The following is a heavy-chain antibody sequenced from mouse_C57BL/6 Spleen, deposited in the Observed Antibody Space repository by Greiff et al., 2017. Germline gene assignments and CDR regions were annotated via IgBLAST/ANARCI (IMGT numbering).Heavy chain of an antibody. J-gene: IGHJ4*01. D-gene: IGHD1-1*01. Sequence: EVKLVESGEGLVKPGGSLKLSCAASGFTFSSYAMSWVRQTPEKRLEWVAYISSGGDYIYYADTVKGRFTISRDNARNTLYLQMSSLKSEDTAMYYCTRDRHYYGNYYAMDYWGQGTSVTVSS. V-gene: IGHV5-9-1*02. CDR1: GFTFSSYA. CDR3: TRDRHYYGNYYAMDY. CDR2: ISSGGDYI.